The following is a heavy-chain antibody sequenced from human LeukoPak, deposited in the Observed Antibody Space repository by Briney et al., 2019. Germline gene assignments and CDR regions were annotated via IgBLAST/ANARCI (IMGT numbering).Heavy chain of an antibody. J-gene: IGHJ4*02. Sequence: GGSLRLSCAASGFTFSSYWMNWVRQAPGKAMEWVSSITSSGTYTFYADSVKGRFTISRDNAKNSLYLQMNSLRAEDTAVYYCARAGFTFSDYFGSFFDYWGQGTLVTVSS. CDR1: GFTFSSYW. V-gene: IGHV3-21*01. CDR3: ARAGFTFSDYFGSFFDY. CDR2: ITSSGTYT. D-gene: IGHD3-10*01.